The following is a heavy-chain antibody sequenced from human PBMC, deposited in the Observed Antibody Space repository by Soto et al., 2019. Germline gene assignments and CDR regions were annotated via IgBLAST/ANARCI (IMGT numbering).Heavy chain of an antibody. CDR2: IWYDGSNK. CDR3: ARDQPGYSYGYGLGY. Sequence: AGGSLRLSCAASGFTFSSYGMHWVRQAPGKGLEWVAVIWYDGSNKYYADSVKGRFTISRDNAKNSLYLQMNSLRAEDTAVYYCARDQPGYSYGYGLGYWGQGTLVTVSS. D-gene: IGHD5-18*01. J-gene: IGHJ4*02. V-gene: IGHV3-33*01. CDR1: GFTFSSYG.